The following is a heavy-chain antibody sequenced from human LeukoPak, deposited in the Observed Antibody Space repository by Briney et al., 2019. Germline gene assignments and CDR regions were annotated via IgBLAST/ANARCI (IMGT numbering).Heavy chain of an antibody. J-gene: IGHJ4*02. Sequence: SSETLSLTCTVSGGSISSYYWCWIRQSPGKGLEWIGYIYHSGRTNYNPSLKSRVTISVDTSKNQFSLKLSSVTAADTAVYYCARGGGYASPIGYWGQGALVTVSS. V-gene: IGHV4-59*01. D-gene: IGHD5-12*01. CDR3: ARGGGYASPIGY. CDR2: IYHSGRT. CDR1: GGSISSYY.